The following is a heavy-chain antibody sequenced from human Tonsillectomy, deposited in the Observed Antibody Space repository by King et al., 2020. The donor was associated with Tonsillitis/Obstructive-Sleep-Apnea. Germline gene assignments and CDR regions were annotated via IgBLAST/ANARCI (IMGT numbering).Heavy chain of an antibody. CDR3: ARIFNEYDPSPGLDY. Sequence: QLQESGPGLVKPSETLSLTCTVSGGSISSSSYHWGWIRQPPGKGLEWIGSFYYTGNTYYNPSLKSRVTISVDTSKNQFSLNLSSVTAADTAVYYCARIFNEYDPSPGLDYWGQGTLVTVSS. CDR1: GGSISSSSYH. D-gene: IGHD6-6*01. V-gene: IGHV4-39*01. CDR2: FYYTGNT. J-gene: IGHJ4*02.